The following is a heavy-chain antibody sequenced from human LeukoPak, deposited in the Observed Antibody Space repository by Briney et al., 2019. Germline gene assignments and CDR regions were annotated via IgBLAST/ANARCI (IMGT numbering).Heavy chain of an antibody. CDR1: GFTFSSYG. CDR3: ARPYYYDSSGYDWGFDY. CDR2: IWYDGSNK. V-gene: IGHV3-33*01. J-gene: IGHJ4*02. D-gene: IGHD3-22*01. Sequence: GRSRRLSCAASGFTFSSYGMHWVRQAPGKGLEWVAVIWYDGSNKYYADSVKGRFTISRDNSKNTLYLQMNSLRAEDTAVYYCARPYYYDSSGYDWGFDYWGQGTLVTVSS.